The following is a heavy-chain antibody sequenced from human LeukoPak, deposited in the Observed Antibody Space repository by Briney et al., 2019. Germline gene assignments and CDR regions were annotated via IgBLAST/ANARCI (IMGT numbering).Heavy chain of an antibody. V-gene: IGHV3-30*04. CDR3: ARDTDFDY. CDR1: GFTFSSYA. Sequence: PGGSLRLSCAASGFTFSSYAMHWVRQAPGKGLEWVAVISYDGSNKYYADSVKRRFTISRDNSKNTLYLQMNSLRAEDTAVYYCARDTDFDYWGQGTLVTVSS. J-gene: IGHJ4*02. CDR2: ISYDGSNK.